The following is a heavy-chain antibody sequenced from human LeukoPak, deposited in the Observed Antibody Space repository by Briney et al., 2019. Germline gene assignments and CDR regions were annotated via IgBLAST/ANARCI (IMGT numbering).Heavy chain of an antibody. V-gene: IGHV4-4*07. Sequence: SETLSLTCTVSGGSFNSYYWSWIRQPAGKGLEWIGRIYTSGNTNYNPSLKSRVTMSVDTSKNQFSLKLSYVTAADTAVYYCAREYFHDGAGYSVFFDYWGQGTLVTVSS. D-gene: IGHD3-9*01. CDR3: AREYFHDGAGYSVFFDY. CDR1: GGSFNSYY. J-gene: IGHJ4*02. CDR2: IYTSGNT.